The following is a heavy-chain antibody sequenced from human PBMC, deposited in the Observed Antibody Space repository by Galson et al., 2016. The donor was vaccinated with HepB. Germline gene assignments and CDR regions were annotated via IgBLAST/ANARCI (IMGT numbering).Heavy chain of an antibody. V-gene: IGHV4-4*02. Sequence: SETLSLTCSVSGGSITNSNWWSWVRQPPGKGLEWLGEVSHSGTTRHNPSLKNRITISFDTSKSDSFLKLNSVTAADTAMYYCTRESGAFVPFGYWGQGALVTVS. CDR1: GGSITNSNW. CDR2: VSHSGTT. J-gene: IGHJ4*02. CDR3: TRESGAFVPFGY. D-gene: IGHD3-16*02.